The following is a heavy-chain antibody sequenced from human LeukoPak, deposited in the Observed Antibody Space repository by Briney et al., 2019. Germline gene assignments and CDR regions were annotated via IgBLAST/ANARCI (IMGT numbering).Heavy chain of an antibody. Sequence: SETLSLTCTVSGGSISSYYWSWIRQPPGKGLEWIGYIYYSGSTNYNPPLKSRVTISVDTSKNQFSLKLSSVTAADTAVYYCARATAAGNNPWGQGTLVTVSS. J-gene: IGHJ5*02. V-gene: IGHV4-59*01. CDR1: GGSISSYY. D-gene: IGHD6-13*01. CDR2: IYYSGST. CDR3: ARATAAGNNP.